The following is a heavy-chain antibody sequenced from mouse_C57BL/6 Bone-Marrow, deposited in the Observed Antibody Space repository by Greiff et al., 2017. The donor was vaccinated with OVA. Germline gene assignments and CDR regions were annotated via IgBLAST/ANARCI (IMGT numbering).Heavy chain of an antibody. Sequence: VQLQQPGAELVKPGASVKLSCKASGYTFTSYWMQWVKQRPGQGLEWIGEIAPSDSYTNYNQKFKGKATLTVDTSSSTAYMQLSSLTSEDSAVYYCARFDWAYWGQGTLVTVSA. V-gene: IGHV1-50*01. CDR3: ARFDWAY. D-gene: IGHD2-4*01. CDR2: IAPSDSYT. CDR1: GYTFTSYW. J-gene: IGHJ3*01.